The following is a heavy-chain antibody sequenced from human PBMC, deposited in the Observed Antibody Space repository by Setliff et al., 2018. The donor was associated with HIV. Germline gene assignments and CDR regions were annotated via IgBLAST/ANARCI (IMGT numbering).Heavy chain of an antibody. CDR2: IFYGGNP. CDR3: AREPDY. Sequence: SETLSLTCSVSGHSIRSGYYWGWIRQSPGKGLEWIGNIFYGGNPHYSPSLKSRVTISMDTSRNQFSLKLTPMTAADTAVYYCAREPDYWGQGTLVTVSS. J-gene: IGHJ4*02. V-gene: IGHV4-38-2*02. CDR1: GHSIRSGYY.